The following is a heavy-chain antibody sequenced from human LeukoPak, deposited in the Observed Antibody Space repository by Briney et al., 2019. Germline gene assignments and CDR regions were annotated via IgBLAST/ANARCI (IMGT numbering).Heavy chain of an antibody. Sequence: SETLSLTCAVYGGSFSGYYWCWIRQPPGKGLEWIGEINHSGSTNYNPSLKSRVTISVDTSKNQFSLKLSSVTAADTAVYYCARAGVARYDFWSGYLERYMDVWGKGTTVTVSS. CDR3: ARAGVARYDFWSGYLERYMDV. V-gene: IGHV4-34*01. CDR2: INHSGST. CDR1: GGSFSGYY. D-gene: IGHD3-3*01. J-gene: IGHJ6*03.